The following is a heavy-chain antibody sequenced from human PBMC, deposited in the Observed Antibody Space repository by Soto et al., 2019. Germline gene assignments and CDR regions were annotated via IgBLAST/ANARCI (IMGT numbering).Heavy chain of an antibody. CDR1: GFTFSSYG. J-gene: IGHJ6*02. CDR3: ARALTMVRGGSTYYYYYGMDV. CDR2: IWYAGSNK. D-gene: IGHD3-10*01. V-gene: IGHV3-33*01. Sequence: QVQLVESGGGVVQPGRSLRLSCAASGFTFSSYGMHWVRQAPGKGLEWVAVIWYAGSNKYYADSVKGRFTISRDNSKNPLYLQMNSLRAEDTAMYYCARALTMVRGGSTYYYYYGMDVWGQGTTVTVSS.